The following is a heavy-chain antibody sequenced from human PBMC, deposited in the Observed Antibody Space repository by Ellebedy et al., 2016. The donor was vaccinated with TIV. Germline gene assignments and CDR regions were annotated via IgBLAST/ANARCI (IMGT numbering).Heavy chain of an antibody. V-gene: IGHV5-51*01. J-gene: IGHJ4*02. Sequence: GESLKISCKGSGYSFTSYWIGWVRQMPGKGLEWMGIIYPGDSDTRYSPSFQGQVTISADNSISTAYLQWGSLKASDTAMYYCARVGEVAATPCSYWGQGTLVTVSS. D-gene: IGHD2-15*01. CDR3: ARVGEVAATPCSY. CDR2: IYPGDSDT. CDR1: GYSFTSYW.